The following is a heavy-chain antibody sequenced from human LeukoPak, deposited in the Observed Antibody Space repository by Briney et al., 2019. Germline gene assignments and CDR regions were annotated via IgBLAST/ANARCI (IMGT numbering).Heavy chain of an antibody. D-gene: IGHD5-24*01. J-gene: IGHJ6*03. CDR3: ASGSLGDGYGVGDYYQYMDV. CDR1: GGTFNSYA. V-gene: IGHV1-69*05. Sequence: SVKASCKASGGTFNSYAISWVRQAPGQGLGWMGGIMPLFGTANYAQEFQGRVTFTTDESASTAYMEVSSLRSEDTAVYYCASGSLGDGYGVGDYYQYMDVWGKGTTVTVSS. CDR2: IMPLFGTA.